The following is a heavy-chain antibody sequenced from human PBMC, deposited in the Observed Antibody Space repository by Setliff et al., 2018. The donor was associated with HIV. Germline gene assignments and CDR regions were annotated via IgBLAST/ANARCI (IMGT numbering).Heavy chain of an antibody. Sequence: PSETLSLTCSVSGASITSHNWSWIRQPPGKGLEWIGYITYSGSAYYNPSLKSRVTISIDTSNNQISLRLSSVTAADTAMYYCVRDDYGYNGKGFDYWGPGTLVTVSS. V-gene: IGHV4-30-4*08. CDR1: GASITSHN. CDR3: VRDDYGYNGKGFDY. CDR2: ITYSGSA. D-gene: IGHD4-17*01. J-gene: IGHJ4*02.